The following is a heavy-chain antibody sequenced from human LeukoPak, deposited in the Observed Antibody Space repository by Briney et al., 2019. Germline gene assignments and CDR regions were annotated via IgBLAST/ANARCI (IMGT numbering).Heavy chain of an antibody. V-gene: IGHV3-21*06. J-gene: IGHJ4*02. Sequence: GSLRLSCAASGFTFSSYSMKWVRQAPGKGLEWVSSITSGGTYTHYADSVKGRFTTSRDNAKNSLSLQLSSLRAEDTAAYYCARGHYDILTASYKWTPDYWGQGILVTVSS. CDR2: ITSGGTYT. CDR3: ARGHYDILTASYKWTPDY. CDR1: GFTFSSYS. D-gene: IGHD3-9*01.